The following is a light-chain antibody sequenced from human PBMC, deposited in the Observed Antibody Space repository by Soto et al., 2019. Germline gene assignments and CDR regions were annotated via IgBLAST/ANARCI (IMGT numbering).Light chain of an antibody. CDR2: DSS. V-gene: IGKV3-20*01. J-gene: IGKJ1*01. Sequence: EIELTQSPGTLSLSPGERATLSCRTSQSISSRHLAWYQQRPAQAPRLLIYDSSKRGTGIPERFSGSGAGTDFALTISRLEPEDFAVYYCQQYYISRTFGQGTKVDIK. CDR1: QSISSRH. CDR3: QQYYISRT.